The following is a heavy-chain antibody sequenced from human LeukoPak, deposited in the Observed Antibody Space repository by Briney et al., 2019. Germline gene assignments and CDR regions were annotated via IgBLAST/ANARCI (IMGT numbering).Heavy chain of an antibody. V-gene: IGHV3-33*01. Sequence: GGSLRLSCVASGIASSSSGMHWVRQAPGKGLEWVSFIWADGSKKYYAGSVKGRFTASRDNSKNTVYLQMDSLRVEDTAIYYCARDKGKIALDHWGQGTLITVSS. CDR1: GIASSSSG. CDR2: IWADGSKK. J-gene: IGHJ4*02. CDR3: ARDKGKIALDH.